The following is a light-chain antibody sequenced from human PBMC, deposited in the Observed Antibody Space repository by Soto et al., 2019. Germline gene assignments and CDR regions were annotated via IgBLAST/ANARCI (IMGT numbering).Light chain of an antibody. CDR1: SRDIGAYDH. CDR2: SVS. Sequence: QSVLTQPASVSGSPGQSSTISCSGTSRDIGAYDHVAWFQQFPGKTPKLVIYSVSNRPSGVSYRFSGSKSGNTASLTISGLQADDEADYYCISYTVSRSYVFGPGTKVTVL. CDR3: ISYTVSRSYV. J-gene: IGLJ1*01. V-gene: IGLV2-14*01.